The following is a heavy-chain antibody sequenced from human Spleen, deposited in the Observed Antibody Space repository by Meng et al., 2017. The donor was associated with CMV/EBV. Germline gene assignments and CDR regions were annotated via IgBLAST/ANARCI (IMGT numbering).Heavy chain of an antibody. J-gene: IGHJ4*02. CDR2: LRHRGST. D-gene: IGHD6-13*01. CDR3: VRISPTAVGTAYDY. Sequence: SETLSLTCAFSGGSVNNYYWSWIRQPPGRGLEWIGSLRHRGSTNYNPSLKSRVTMSSDTSTNGFPLRLSSVTAGDTAVYYCVRISPTAVGTAYDYWGQGILVTVSS. CDR1: GGSVNNYY. V-gene: IGHV4-59*02.